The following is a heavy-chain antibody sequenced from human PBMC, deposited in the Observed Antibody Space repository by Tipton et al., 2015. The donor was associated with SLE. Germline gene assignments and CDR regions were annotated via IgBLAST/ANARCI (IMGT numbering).Heavy chain of an antibody. CDR3: ARDPLRDILTGYFFDY. CDR1: GFTFSNYS. Sequence: SLRLSCAASGFTFSNYSLNWVRQAPGKGLEWVSSISSSSSYIYYADSVKGRFTISRDNAKNSLYLQMNSLRAEDTAVYYCARDPLRDILTGYFFDYWGQGTLVTVSS. J-gene: IGHJ4*02. V-gene: IGHV3-21*01. CDR2: ISSSSSYI. D-gene: IGHD3-9*01.